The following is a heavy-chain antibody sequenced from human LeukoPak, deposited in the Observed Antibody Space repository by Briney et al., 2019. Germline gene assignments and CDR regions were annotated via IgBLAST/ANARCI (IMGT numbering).Heavy chain of an antibody. D-gene: IGHD1-26*01. CDR3: ARCKIGSHFDY. V-gene: IGHV3-53*01. CDR2: IYIGGST. CDR1: AFTRTNTY. Sequence: GGFLEISFSSPAFTRTNTYLSWVRQGPGIGPEWVSVIYIGGSTYYADSVKGRFTISRDSSENTVYLQMTSLRVEDTAVYYCARCKIGSHFDYWGQGTLVTVSS. J-gene: IGHJ4*02.